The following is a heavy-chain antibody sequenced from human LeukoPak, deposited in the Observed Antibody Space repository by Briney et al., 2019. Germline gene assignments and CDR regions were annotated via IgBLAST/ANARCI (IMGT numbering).Heavy chain of an antibody. CDR2: ISYDGSNK. CDR1: GFTFSSYG. CDR3: AKDRYYDSSGYFDY. Sequence: PGGSLRLSRAASGFTFSSYGMHWVRQAPGKGLEWVAVISYDGSNKYYADSVKGRFTISRDNSKNTLYLQMNSLRAENTAVYYCAKDRYYDSSGYFDYWGQGTLVTVSS. D-gene: IGHD3-22*01. V-gene: IGHV3-30*18. J-gene: IGHJ4*02.